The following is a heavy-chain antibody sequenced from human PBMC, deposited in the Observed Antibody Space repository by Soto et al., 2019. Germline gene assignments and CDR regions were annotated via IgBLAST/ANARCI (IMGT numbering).Heavy chain of an antibody. D-gene: IGHD1-7*01. CDR1: GFTVSSNY. V-gene: IGHV3-53*01. CDR2: IYSGGST. J-gene: IGHJ4*02. CDR3: ARARYNWNYVYFDY. Sequence: GGSLRLSCAASGFTVSSNYMSWVRQAPGKGLEWVSVIYSGGSTYYADSVKGRFTISRDNSKNTLYLQMNSLRAEDTAVYYCARARYNWNYVYFDYWGQGTLVTVS.